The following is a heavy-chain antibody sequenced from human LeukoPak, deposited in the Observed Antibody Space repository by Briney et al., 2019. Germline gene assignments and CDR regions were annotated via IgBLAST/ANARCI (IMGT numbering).Heavy chain of an antibody. D-gene: IGHD6-13*01. CDR3: ARGNLTRYSSSWYYFDY. V-gene: IGHV1-69*13. CDR2: IIPIFGTA. CDR1: GGTFSSYA. Sequence: SVKVSCKASGGTFSSYAISWVRQAPGQGLEWMGGIIPIFGTANYAQKLQGRVTITADESTSTAYMELSSLRSEDTAVYYCARGNLTRYSSSWYYFDYWGQGTLVTVSS. J-gene: IGHJ4*02.